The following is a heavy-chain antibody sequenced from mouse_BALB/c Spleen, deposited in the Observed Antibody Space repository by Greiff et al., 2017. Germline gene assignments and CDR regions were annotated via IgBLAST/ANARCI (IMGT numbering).Heavy chain of an antibody. J-gene: IGHJ3*01. Sequence: EVKLQESGGGLVKPGGSLKLSCAASGFTFSSYAMSWVRQTPEKRLEWVASISSGGSTYYPTSVKGRFTISRDNARNILYLQMSSLRSEDTAMYYCAREHDSGPAWFAYWGQGTMVTVSA. D-gene: IGHD2-13*01. CDR2: ISSGGST. CDR1: GFTFSSYA. V-gene: IGHV5-6-5*01. CDR3: AREHDSGPAWFAY.